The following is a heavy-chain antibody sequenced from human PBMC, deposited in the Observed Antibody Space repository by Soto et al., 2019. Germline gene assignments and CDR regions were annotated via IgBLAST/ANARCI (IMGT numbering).Heavy chain of an antibody. CDR3: ARERVTGYYSVIGY. CDR1: GFTLSTYS. V-gene: IGHV3-30-3*01. Sequence: QVHLVESGGGVVQPGRSLRLSCAASGFTLSTYSMNWVRQAPGKGLEWVAVLSYDESDEFYADSVKGRFTISRDKSKNTLYLQMNSLRAADTAVYYCARERVTGYYSVIGYWGQGTLVTVSS. J-gene: IGHJ4*02. D-gene: IGHD3-9*01. CDR2: LSYDESDE.